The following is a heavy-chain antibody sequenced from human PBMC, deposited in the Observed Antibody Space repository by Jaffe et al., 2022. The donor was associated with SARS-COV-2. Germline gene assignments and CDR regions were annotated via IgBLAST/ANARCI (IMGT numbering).Heavy chain of an antibody. J-gene: IGHJ4*02. D-gene: IGHD3-10*01. Sequence: QVQLQESGPGLVRPSQTLSLTCSVSGDSISSGTHYWSWIRQPAGKGLEWIGRVHPNGRTNYNPSLTGRVTISVHTPKNQFSLELISLTAADTAVYYCARNRRTGEPDHYWGQGTLVTVAS. CDR2: VHPNGRT. CDR3: ARNRRTGEPDHY. CDR1: GDSISSGTHY. V-gene: IGHV4-61*02.